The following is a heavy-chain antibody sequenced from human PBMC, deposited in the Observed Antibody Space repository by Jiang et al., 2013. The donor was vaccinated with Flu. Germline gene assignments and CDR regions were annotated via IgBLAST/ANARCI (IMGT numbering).Heavy chain of an antibody. CDR3: ARHDSSNWYLVDY. Sequence: SYWIGWVRQMPGKGLEWMGIIYPGDSDTRYSPSFQGQVTISADKSISTAYLQWSSLKSSDTAMYYCARHDSSNWYLVDYWGQGTLVTVSS. D-gene: IGHD6-13*01. CDR1: SYW. V-gene: IGHV5-51*01. J-gene: IGHJ4*02. CDR2: IYPGDSDT.